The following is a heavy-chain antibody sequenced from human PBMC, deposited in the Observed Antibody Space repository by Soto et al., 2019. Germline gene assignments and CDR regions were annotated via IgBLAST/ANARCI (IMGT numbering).Heavy chain of an antibody. CDR3: TTGPRLSYFYGMDV. CDR2: IKSKTDGGTT. J-gene: IGHJ6*02. CDR1: GFIFTNAW. Sequence: GGSLRLPCAASGFIFTNAWMNWVRQAPGKGLEWVGRIKSKTDGGTTDYAAPVKGRFTISRDDSKNTLYLQMNSLKTEDTAVYSCTTGPRLSYFYGMDVWGQGTTVTVSS. V-gene: IGHV3-15*07.